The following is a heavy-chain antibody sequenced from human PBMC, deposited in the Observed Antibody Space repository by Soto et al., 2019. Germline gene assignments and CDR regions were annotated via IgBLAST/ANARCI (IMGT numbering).Heavy chain of an antibody. Sequence: QITLKESGPTLVKPTQTLTLTCTFSGFSLNTSGMGVGWIRQSPGKALEWLALIYWDEDKRYSPSLESRRTITKDTPNTPVVLTMTTLDPVDTASYYCAPMRITMIVSSGYFHPWGQGTLFTVSS. CDR2: IYWDEDK. J-gene: IGHJ1*01. V-gene: IGHV2-5*02. CDR1: GFSLNTSGMG. CDR3: APMRITMIVSSGYFHP. D-gene: IGHD3-22*01.